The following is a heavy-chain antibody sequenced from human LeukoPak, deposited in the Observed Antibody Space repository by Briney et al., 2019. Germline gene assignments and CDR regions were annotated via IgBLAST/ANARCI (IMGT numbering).Heavy chain of an antibody. J-gene: IGHJ4*02. Sequence: GGSLRLSCAASGFTFSNSAMSWVRQAPGKGLEWVANIKQDGSEKYYVDSVKGRFTISRDNAKNSLYLQMNSLRAEDTAVYYCARRYFDYWGQGTLVTVSS. CDR3: ARRYFDY. CDR1: GFTFSNSA. V-gene: IGHV3-7*01. CDR2: IKQDGSEK.